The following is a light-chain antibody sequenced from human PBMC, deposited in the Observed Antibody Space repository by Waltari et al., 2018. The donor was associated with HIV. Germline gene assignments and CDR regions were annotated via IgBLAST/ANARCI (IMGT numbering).Light chain of an antibody. V-gene: IGLV1-40*01. CDR2: GNT. Sequence: VTISCTGSSSNIGAGYDVYWYQQCPGTAPKVLIYGNTNRPSGVPDRFSGSKSGNSASLAITGLQADDEADYYCQSYDSSLNGWVFGGGTKLTV. CDR3: QSYDSSLNGWV. CDR1: SSNIGAGYD. J-gene: IGLJ3*02.